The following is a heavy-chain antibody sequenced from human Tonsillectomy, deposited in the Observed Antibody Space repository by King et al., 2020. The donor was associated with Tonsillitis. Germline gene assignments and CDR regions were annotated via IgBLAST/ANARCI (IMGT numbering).Heavy chain of an antibody. J-gene: IGHJ1*01. CDR2: INPKSGDT. CDR1: GDTFTGHF. D-gene: IGHD2-8*01. CDR3: ATNAIGSDVSAYRDFRH. Sequence: VQLVESGAELRKPGASVTVSCRTSGDTFTGHFVHWVRRAPGQGLEWMGWINPKSGDTNYVPKFQGRVTLSGDLSITTAYMGLSNLRPDDTAVYYCATNAIGSDVSAYRDFRHWGQGTLVTVSS. V-gene: IGHV1-2*02.